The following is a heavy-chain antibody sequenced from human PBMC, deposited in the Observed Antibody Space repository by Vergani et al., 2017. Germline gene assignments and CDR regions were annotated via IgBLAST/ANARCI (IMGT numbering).Heavy chain of an antibody. CDR1: GGSISSGGYS. V-gene: IGHV4-30-2*01. J-gene: IGHJ4*02. Sequence: QLQLQESGPGLVKPSQTLSLTCAVSGGSISSGGYSWSWIRQPPGKGLEWIGYIYHSGSTYYNPSLKSRVTISVDRSKNQFSLKLSSVTAADTAVYYCARGSGRFDYWGQGTLVTVSS. CDR2: IYHSGST. CDR3: ARGSGRFDY.